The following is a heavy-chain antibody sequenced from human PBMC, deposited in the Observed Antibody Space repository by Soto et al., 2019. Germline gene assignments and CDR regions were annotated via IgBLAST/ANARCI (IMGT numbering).Heavy chain of an antibody. CDR1: GFTFSSYT. Sequence: GGSLRLSCAASGFTFSSYTMNWVRQAPGKGLEWVSSISSSSSTIYYADSVKGRFTISRDNAKNSLYLQMNSLRAEDTAVYYCARDLAVAQFDYWGQGTLVTVSS. CDR2: ISSSSSTI. V-gene: IGHV3-48*01. J-gene: IGHJ4*02. CDR3: ARDLAVAQFDY. D-gene: IGHD6-19*01.